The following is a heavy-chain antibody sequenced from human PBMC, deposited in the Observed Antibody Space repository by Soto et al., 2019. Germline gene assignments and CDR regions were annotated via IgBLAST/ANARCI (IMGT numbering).Heavy chain of an antibody. J-gene: IGHJ6*02. CDR3: AKAPYDSSRMDV. CDR1: GFTFSSYV. Sequence: GGSLRLSCAASGFTFSSYVMHWVRQAPGKGLEWVAVISYDGSNKYYADSVKGRFTISRDNSKNTLYLQMNSLRAEDTAVYYCAKAPYDSSRMDVWGQGTTVTVSS. V-gene: IGHV3-30*18. CDR2: ISYDGSNK. D-gene: IGHD3-22*01.